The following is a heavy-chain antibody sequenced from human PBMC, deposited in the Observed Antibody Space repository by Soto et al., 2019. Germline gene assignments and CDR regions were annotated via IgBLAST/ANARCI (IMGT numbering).Heavy chain of an antibody. J-gene: IGHJ4*02. D-gene: IGHD3-22*01. V-gene: IGHV4-30-2*01. CDR1: GGSISSGGYS. CDR3: ARVSYYYDSRGYYHY. CDR2: MYHSGSA. Sequence: SETLSLTCAVSGGSISSGGYSWSCIRQPPGKGLERIGYMYHSGSAYYNPSLKSRVTISIDRSKNQCSLKLSSVTAADTAVYYCARVSYYYDSRGYYHYWGQGSLVIVSS.